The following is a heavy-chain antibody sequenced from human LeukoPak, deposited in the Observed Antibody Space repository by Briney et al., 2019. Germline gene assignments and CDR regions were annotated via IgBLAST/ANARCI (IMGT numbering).Heavy chain of an antibody. D-gene: IGHD1-26*01. CDR2: IRYDGSNK. J-gene: IGHJ4*02. CDR3: ATFNSGSYPRDY. CDR1: GFTFSSYG. Sequence: GGSLRLSCAAPGFTFSSYGMHWVRQAPGKGLEWVAFIRYDGSNKYYADSVKGRFTISRDNSKNTLYLQMNSLRAEDTAVYYCATFNSGSYPRDYWGQGTLVTVSS. V-gene: IGHV3-30*02.